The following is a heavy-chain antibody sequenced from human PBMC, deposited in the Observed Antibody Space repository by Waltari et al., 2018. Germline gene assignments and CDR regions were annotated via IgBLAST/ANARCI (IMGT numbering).Heavy chain of an antibody. D-gene: IGHD1-26*01. CDR1: GFTFSSYG. CDR3: ARSRQLLAFDY. J-gene: IGHJ4*02. V-gene: IGHV3-30*03. CDR2: ISYDGSNK. Sequence: QVQLVESGGGVVQPGRSLRLSCAASGFTFSSYGMHWVRQAPGKGLEWVAVISYDGSNKYYADSVKGRFTISRDNSKNTLYLQMNSLRAEDTAVYYCARSRQLLAFDYWGQGTLVTVSS.